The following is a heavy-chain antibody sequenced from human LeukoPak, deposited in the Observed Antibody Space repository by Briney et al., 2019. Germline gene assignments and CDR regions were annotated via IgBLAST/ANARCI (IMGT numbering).Heavy chain of an antibody. CDR3: GRFTRSGDSVY. Sequence: GGSLRLSCAASGFTFSSYWMSWVRQAPGKGLEWVANIKQDGSEKQYVDSVKGRFAISRDNAESSLYLQMNSLKAEDTAVYYCGRFTRSGDSVYWGQGTLVTVSS. D-gene: IGHD7-27*01. CDR1: GFTFSSYW. V-gene: IGHV3-7*04. CDR2: IKQDGSEK. J-gene: IGHJ4*02.